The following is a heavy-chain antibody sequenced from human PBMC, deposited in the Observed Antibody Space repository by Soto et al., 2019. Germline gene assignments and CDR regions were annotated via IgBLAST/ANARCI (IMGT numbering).Heavy chain of an antibody. J-gene: IGHJ5*02. Sequence: QVQLVQSGAEVKKPGASVKVSCKASGYTFTSYAMHWVRQAPGQRLEWMGWINAGNGNTKYSQKFQGRVTITRDTSASTAYMELSSLRSEDTAVYYCARGPQTQLGYGGTLGIWFDPWGQGTLVTVSS. CDR1: GYTFTSYA. V-gene: IGHV1-3*01. CDR3: ARGPQTQLGYGGTLGIWFDP. D-gene: IGHD4-17*01. CDR2: INAGNGNT.